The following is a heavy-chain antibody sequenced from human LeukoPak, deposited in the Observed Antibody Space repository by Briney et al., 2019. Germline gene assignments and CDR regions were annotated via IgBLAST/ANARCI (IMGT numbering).Heavy chain of an antibody. CDR1: GGSISSHY. V-gene: IGHV4-59*11. J-gene: IGHJ4*02. CDR2: IYYSGST. CDR3: AREGTTMYHFDY. Sequence: SETLSLTCTVSGGSISSHYWNWIRQPPGKGLEWIGYIYYSGSTNYNPSLKSRVTISVDTSKNQFSLKLSCVTAADTAVYYCAREGTTMYHFDYWGQGTLVTVSS. D-gene: IGHD4-11*01.